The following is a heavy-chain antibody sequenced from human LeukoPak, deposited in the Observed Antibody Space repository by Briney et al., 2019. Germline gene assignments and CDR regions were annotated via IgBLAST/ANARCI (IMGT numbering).Heavy chain of an antibody. Sequence: PGRSLRLSCAASGFTFDDYAMHWVRQAPGKGLEWVSGISWNSGSIGYADSVKGRFTISRDNAKNSLYLQMNSLRAEDTALYYRAKGTTVTSAFGFWGQGTMVTVSS. CDR3: AKGTTVTSAFGF. V-gene: IGHV3-9*01. D-gene: IGHD4-17*01. CDR2: ISWNSGSI. J-gene: IGHJ3*01. CDR1: GFTFDDYA.